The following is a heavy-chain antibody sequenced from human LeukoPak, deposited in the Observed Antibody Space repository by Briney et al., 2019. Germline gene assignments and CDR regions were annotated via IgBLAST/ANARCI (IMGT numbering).Heavy chain of an antibody. V-gene: IGHV3-53*01. J-gene: IGHJ4*02. CDR3: ARRAGAYSHPYDY. CDR2: IYSGGST. CDR1: GFTVSSDS. Sequence: RGSLRLSCTVSGFTVSSDSMSWVRQAPGKGLEWVSFIYSGGSTHYSDSVKGRFTISRDNSKNTLYLQMNSLRAEDTAVYYCARRAGAYSHPYDYWGQGTLVTVSS. D-gene: IGHD4/OR15-4a*01.